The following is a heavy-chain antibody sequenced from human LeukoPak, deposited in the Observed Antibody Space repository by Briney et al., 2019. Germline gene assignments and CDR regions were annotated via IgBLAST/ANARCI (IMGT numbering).Heavy chain of an antibody. V-gene: IGHV4-34*01. CDR3: ARAPAGLNY. CDR2: INHSGST. J-gene: IGHJ4*02. Sequence: PSETLSLTCAVYGGSFSGYYWSWIRQPPGKGLEWIGEINHSGSTNYNPSLKSRVTISVDTSKNQFSLKLSSVTAADTAVYYCARAPAGLNYWGQGTLVTVFS. CDR1: GGSFSGYY. D-gene: IGHD3-10*01.